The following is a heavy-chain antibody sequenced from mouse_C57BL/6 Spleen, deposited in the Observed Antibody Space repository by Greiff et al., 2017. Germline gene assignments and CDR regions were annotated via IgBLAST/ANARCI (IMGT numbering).Heavy chain of an antibody. CDR2: ISYDGSN. J-gene: IGHJ1*03. D-gene: IGHD1-1*01. CDR1: GYSITSGYY. CDR3: ADYYGSSPYWYCDV. Sequence: EVKVEESGPGLVKPSQSLSLTCSVTGYSITSGYYWNWIRQFPGNKLEWMGYISYDGSNNYNPSLKNRISITRDTSKNQFFLKLNSVTTEDTATYYCADYYGSSPYWYCDVWGTGTTVTVSS. V-gene: IGHV3-6*01.